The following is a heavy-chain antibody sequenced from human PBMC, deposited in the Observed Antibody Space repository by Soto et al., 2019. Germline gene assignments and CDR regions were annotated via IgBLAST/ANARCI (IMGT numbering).Heavy chain of an antibody. V-gene: IGHV2-26*01. J-gene: IGHJ6*02. D-gene: IGHD1-1*01. Sequence: SGPTLVNPTETLTLSCTVSGFSLTTGKMGVSWIRQPPGKALEWLAHIFSDNERSYSTSLQGRLTISKDTSGSQVVLSMTNVDPVDTATYYCARMNVDSYQFYYAMDVWGQGTTVTVSS. CDR3: ARMNVDSYQFYYAMDV. CDR1: GFSLTTGKMG. CDR2: IFSDNER.